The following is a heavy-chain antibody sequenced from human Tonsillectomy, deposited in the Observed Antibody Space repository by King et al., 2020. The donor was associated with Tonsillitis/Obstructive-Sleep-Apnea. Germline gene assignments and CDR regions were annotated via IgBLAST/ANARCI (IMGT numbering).Heavy chain of an antibody. J-gene: IGHJ6*02. CDR1: GFTFSSYG. V-gene: IGHV3-30*18. CDR2: ISYDGSNK. CDR3: AKDSSSWDYYYGMDV. D-gene: IGHD6-13*01. Sequence: QLVESGGGVVQPGRSLRLSCAASGFTFSSYGMHWVRQAPGKGLEWVAVISYDGSNKYYADSVKGRFTISRDNSKNTMYLQMNSLRAEDTAGYYWAKDSSSWDYYYGMDVWGQGTTVTVSS.